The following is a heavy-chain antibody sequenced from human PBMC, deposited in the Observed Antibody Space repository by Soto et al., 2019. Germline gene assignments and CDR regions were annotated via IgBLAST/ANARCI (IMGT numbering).Heavy chain of an antibody. V-gene: IGHV3-64*01. CDR2: ISSNGGST. CDR1: GFTFSSYA. CDR3: ARQWLDSYYFDY. J-gene: IGHJ4*02. Sequence: GGSLRLSCAASGFTFSSYAMHWVRQAPGKGLEYVSAISSNGGSTYYAKSVKGRFTISRDNSKNTLYLQMGSLRAEDMAVYYCARQWLDSYYFDYWGQGTLVTVSS. D-gene: IGHD6-19*01.